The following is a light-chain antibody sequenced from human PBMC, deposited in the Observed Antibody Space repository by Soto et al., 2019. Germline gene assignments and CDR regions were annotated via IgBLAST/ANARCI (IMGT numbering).Light chain of an antibody. CDR2: GAS. CDR3: QEYGNSRT. Sequence: EVVLTQSPGTLSLSPGETATLSCRASQSVSGTYLAWYQQKPGQAPRLLIYGASSRATGIPDRFSGSGSGADFTLTISRLEPDDFAVYYCQEYGNSRTFGQGTKVEIK. J-gene: IGKJ1*01. V-gene: IGKV3-20*01. CDR1: QSVSGTY.